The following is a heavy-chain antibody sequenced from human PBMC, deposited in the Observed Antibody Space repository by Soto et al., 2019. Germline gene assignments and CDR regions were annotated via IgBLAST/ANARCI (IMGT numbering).Heavy chain of an antibody. CDR1: GGSISSYY. CDR2: IYHSGIT. Sequence: QVQLQESGPGLVKPSETLSLTCTVSGGSISSYYWSWIRQPPGKGLEWLAYIYHSGITSYSPSLKSRVTISVDTSNNQFSLKLTSVTAADTAVYYCARHVGRYHWFDPWGQGTLVTVSS. V-gene: IGHV4-59*08. CDR3: ARHVGRYHWFDP. D-gene: IGHD1-1*01. J-gene: IGHJ5*02.